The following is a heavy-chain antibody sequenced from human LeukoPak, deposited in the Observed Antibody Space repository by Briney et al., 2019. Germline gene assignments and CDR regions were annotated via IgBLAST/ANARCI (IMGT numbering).Heavy chain of an antibody. D-gene: IGHD5-18*01. V-gene: IGHV3-23*01. J-gene: IGHJ4*02. CDR1: GFTFSTYA. CDR3: AASHRGYSYGYFDY. Sequence: GGSLRLSCAASGFTFSTYAMNWVRQAPGKGLEWVSGISGSGDDTFYADSVKGRFTISRDNSKNTVYLQMYSLRAEDTAVYYCAASHRGYSYGYFDYWGQGTLVTVSS. CDR2: ISGSGDDT.